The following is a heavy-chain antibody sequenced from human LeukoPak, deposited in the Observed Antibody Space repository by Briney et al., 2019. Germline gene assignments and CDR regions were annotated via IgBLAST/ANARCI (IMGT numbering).Heavy chain of an antibody. CDR2: ISSSGSTI. CDR3: ARDEGIWFGESQASQIDY. CDR1: GFTFSDYY. J-gene: IGHJ4*02. D-gene: IGHD3-10*01. Sequence: PGGSLRLSCAASGFTFSDYYMSWIRQAPGKGLEWVSYISSSGSTIYYADSVKGRFTISRDNAKNSLYLQMNSLRAEDTAVYYCARDEGIWFGESQASQIDYWGQGTLVTVSS. V-gene: IGHV3-11*04.